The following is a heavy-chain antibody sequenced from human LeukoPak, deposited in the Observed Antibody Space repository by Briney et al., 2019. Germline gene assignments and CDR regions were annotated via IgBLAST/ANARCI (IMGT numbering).Heavy chain of an antibody. CDR1: GGSFSGYY. V-gene: IGHV4-34*01. CDR3: ARDQGRVVVPAAIAVTWYYVDV. D-gene: IGHD2-2*01. J-gene: IGHJ6*03. CDR2: INHSGST. Sequence: SETLSLTCAVYGGSFSGYYWSWIRQPPGKGLEWIGEINHSGSTNYNPSLKSRVTISVDTSKNQFSLKLSSVTAADTAVYYCARDQGRVVVPAAIAVTWYYVDVWGKGTTVTVSS.